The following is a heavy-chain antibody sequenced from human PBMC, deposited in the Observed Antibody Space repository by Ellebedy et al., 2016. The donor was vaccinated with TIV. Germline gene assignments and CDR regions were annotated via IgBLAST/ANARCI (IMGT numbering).Heavy chain of an antibody. CDR1: GYSFTSYW. CDR3: ARPPVPAAMEYGMDV. Sequence: GESLKISCKGSGYSFTSYWIGWVRQMPGKGLEWMGIIYPGDSDTRYSPSFQGQVTISADKSISTAYLQWSSLKASDTAMYYCARPPVPAAMEYGMDVWGQGTTVTVSS. J-gene: IGHJ6*02. V-gene: IGHV5-51*01. D-gene: IGHD2-2*01. CDR2: IYPGDSDT.